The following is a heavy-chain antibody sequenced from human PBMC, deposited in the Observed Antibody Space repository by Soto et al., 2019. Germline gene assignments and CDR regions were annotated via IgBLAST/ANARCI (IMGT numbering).Heavy chain of an antibody. Sequence: VQLWDSGGGLVQPGGSLRLSCAASGFSFSSSAMSWVRQAPGKRLEWVSTFRESGGTTHYADPVKGRFTISRDTSNNILFLQMNSLRAEHTAIYYRTKHSHWATISPTHDYWGQGTLVTFSS. V-gene: IGHV3-23*01. CDR2: FRESGGTT. CDR1: GFSFSSSA. CDR3: TKHSHWATISPTHDY. D-gene: IGHD5-12*01. J-gene: IGHJ4*02.